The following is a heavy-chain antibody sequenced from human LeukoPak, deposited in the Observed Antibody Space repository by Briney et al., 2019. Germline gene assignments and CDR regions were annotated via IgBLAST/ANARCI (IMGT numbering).Heavy chain of an antibody. D-gene: IGHD4/OR15-4a*01. CDR3: ARGPLLGDDYDPPFRY. CDR1: GGSFSGYY. Sequence: SETLSLTCAVYGGSFSGYYWSWIRQPPGKGLEWIGEINHSGSTNYNPSLKSRLTISIDKSKNQFSLKLTSVTAADSAVYFCARGPLLGDDYDPPFRYWGQGTLVTVSS. V-gene: IGHV4-34*01. CDR2: INHSGST. J-gene: IGHJ4*02.